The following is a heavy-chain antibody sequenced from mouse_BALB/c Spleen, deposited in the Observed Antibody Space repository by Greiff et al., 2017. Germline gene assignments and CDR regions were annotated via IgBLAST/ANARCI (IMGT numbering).Heavy chain of an antibody. CDR3: ARGNGLGDAMDD. D-gene: IGHD3-3*01. Sequence: EVQLQQSGPELVKPGASVKISCKASGYTFTDYNMHWVKQSHGKSLEWIGYIYPYNGGTGYNQKFKSKATLTVDNSSSTAYMELRSLTSEDSAVYYCARGNGLGDAMDDWGQGTSVTVSS. CDR2: IYPYNGGT. V-gene: IGHV1S29*02. CDR1: GYTFTDYN. J-gene: IGHJ4*01.